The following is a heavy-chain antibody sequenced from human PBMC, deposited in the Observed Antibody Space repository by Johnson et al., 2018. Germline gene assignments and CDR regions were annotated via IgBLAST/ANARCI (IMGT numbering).Heavy chain of an antibody. CDR1: GFTFSNAW. CDR2: IKSKTEGGTT. CDR3: TTDEDDFWSGYTYAFDI. Sequence: VQLVQSGGGLVKPGGSLRLSCAASGFTFSNAWMNWVRQAPGKGLEWVGRIKSKTEGGTTDYAAPVKGRFNISRNDSKKTLYLQMNSLKTEDTAVYYCTTDEDDFWSGYTYAFDIWGQGTMVTVSS. V-gene: IGHV3-15*07. J-gene: IGHJ3*02. D-gene: IGHD3-3*01.